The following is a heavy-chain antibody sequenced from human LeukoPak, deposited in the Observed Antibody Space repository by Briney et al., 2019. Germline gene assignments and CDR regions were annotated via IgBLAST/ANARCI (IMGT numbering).Heavy chain of an antibody. CDR2: ISSSSSTI. V-gene: IGHV3-48*01. Sequence: GGSLRLSCAASGFTFSSYSMNWVRQAPGKGLEWVSYISSSSSTIYYADSVKGRFTISRDNAKNSLYLQMNSLRAEDTAVYYCARDFAYHSGSYSLDAFDIWGQGTMVTVSS. D-gene: IGHD1-26*01. CDR3: ARDFAYHSGSYSLDAFDI. CDR1: GFTFSSYS. J-gene: IGHJ3*02.